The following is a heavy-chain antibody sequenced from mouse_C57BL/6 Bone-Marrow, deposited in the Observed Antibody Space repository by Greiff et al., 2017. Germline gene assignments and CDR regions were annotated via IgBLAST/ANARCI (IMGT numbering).Heavy chain of an antibody. D-gene: IGHD1-1*01. Sequence: QVQLQQSGAELAKPGASVKLSCTASGYTFTSYWMHWVKQRPGQGLEWIGYINPSSGYTKSNQKFKDKAPLTADKSSSTAYMQLSSLTYEDSAVYYCARDYYCSSYAMDYWGQGTSVTVSA. V-gene: IGHV1-7*01. J-gene: IGHJ4*01. CDR1: GYTFTSYW. CDR3: ARDYYCSSYAMDY. CDR2: INPSSGYT.